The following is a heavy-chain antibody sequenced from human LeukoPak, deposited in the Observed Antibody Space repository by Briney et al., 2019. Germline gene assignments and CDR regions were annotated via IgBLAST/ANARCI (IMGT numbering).Heavy chain of an antibody. J-gene: IGHJ4*02. D-gene: IGHD3-10*01. Sequence: ASVKVSCKASGYTFTSYDINWVRQATGQGLEWMGWMNPNSGNTGYAQKFQGRVTMTRNTSISTAYMELSSLRSEDTAVYYCARDPTITMVRGEGFDYWGQGTLVTVSS. CDR3: ARDPTITMVRGEGFDY. CDR2: MNPNSGNT. CDR1: GYTFTSYD. V-gene: IGHV1-8*01.